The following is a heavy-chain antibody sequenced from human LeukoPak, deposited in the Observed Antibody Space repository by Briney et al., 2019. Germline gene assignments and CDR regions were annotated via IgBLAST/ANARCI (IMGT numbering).Heavy chain of an antibody. Sequence: KSSETLSLTCTVSGGSISSYHWSWIRQPPGKGLEWIGYIYYSGSTNYNPSLKSRVTISVDTSKNQFSLKLSSVTAADTAVYYCARQSNSYGFYYYYYGMDVWGQGTTVTVSS. CDR3: ARQSNSYGFYYYYYGMDV. V-gene: IGHV4-59*08. CDR2: IYYSGST. CDR1: GGSISSYH. J-gene: IGHJ6*02. D-gene: IGHD5-18*01.